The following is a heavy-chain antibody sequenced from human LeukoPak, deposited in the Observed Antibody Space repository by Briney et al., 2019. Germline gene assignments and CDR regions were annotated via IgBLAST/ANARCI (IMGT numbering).Heavy chain of an antibody. CDR1: GFTFSNYG. J-gene: IGHJ4*02. D-gene: IGHD3-16*01. CDR3: AKGGTYRDYFDY. CDR2: ISHDGSNK. Sequence: GGSLRLSCAASGFTFSNYGIHWVRQAPGKGVEWVTVISHDGSNKYYAASVKGRFTISRDNSKTTLYLQINSLSAEDTAVYYCAKGGTYRDYFDYWGQGTLVTVSS. V-gene: IGHV3-30*18.